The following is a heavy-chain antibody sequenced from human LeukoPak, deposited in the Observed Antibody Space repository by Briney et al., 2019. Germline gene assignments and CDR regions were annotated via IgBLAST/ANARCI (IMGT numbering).Heavy chain of an antibody. CDR1: SGFA. CDR2: INGRGDDT. Sequence: GGSLRLSCAAFSGFAMSWVRQAPGKRLERVSAINGRGDDTYYPDSVKGRFTISRDNSNNTLYLQMNSLRADDTAVYYCAKGHRESSSFFDSWGQGIPVTVSS. V-gene: IGHV3-23*01. J-gene: IGHJ4*02. CDR3: AKGHRESSSFFDS.